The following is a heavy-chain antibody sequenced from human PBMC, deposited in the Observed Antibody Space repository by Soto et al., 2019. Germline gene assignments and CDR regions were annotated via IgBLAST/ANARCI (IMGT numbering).Heavy chain of an antibody. CDR1: GGTFSTYT. V-gene: IGHV1-69*13. CDR3: ARSQDRSRYWINRVDP. D-gene: IGHD3-22*01. J-gene: IGHJ5*02. CDR2: IIPLFGTA. Sequence: GASVKVSCKASGGTFSTYTMTWVRQAPGQGLEWMGGIIPLFGTANYAQKFQGRVTITADASTSTVYMELSSTRSEDTAVYYCARSQDRSRYWINRVDPWGQGTLVTVSS.